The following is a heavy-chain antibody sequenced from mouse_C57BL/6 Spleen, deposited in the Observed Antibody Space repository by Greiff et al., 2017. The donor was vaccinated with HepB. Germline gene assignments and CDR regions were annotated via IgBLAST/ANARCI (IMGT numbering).Heavy chain of an antibody. D-gene: IGHD1-1*01. V-gene: IGHV1-7*01. J-gene: IGHJ4*01. CDR1: GYTFTSYW. CDR3: AIYQFITDYAMDY. Sequence: VQLQQSGAELAKPGASVKLSCKASGYTFTSYWMHWVKQRPGQGLEWIGYINPSSGYTKYNQKFKDKSTLTADKSSSAAYMQLSSLTYEDSAVYYCAIYQFITDYAMDYWGQGTSVTVSS. CDR2: INPSSGYT.